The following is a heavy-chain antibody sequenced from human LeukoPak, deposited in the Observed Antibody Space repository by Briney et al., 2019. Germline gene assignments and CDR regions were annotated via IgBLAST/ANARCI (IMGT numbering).Heavy chain of an antibody. CDR3: ARGLWFGELSVDYYYMDV. V-gene: IGHV4-39*07. CDR2: IYTSGST. J-gene: IGHJ6*03. D-gene: IGHD3-10*01. Sequence: PSETLSLTCTVSGGSISSSSYYWGWIRQPPGKGLEWIGRIYTSGSTNYNPSLKSRVTISVDTSKNQFSLKLSSVTAADTAVYYCARGLWFGELSVDYYYMDVWGKGTTVTISS. CDR1: GGSISSSSYY.